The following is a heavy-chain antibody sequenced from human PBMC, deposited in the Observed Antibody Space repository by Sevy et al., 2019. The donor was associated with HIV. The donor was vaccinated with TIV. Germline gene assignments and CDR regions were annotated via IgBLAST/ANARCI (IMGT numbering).Heavy chain of an antibody. CDR3: AKDRYEGSGYYPEGAFDI. Sequence: QLGGSLRLSCAASGLTFTSYAMNWVRQAPGKGLEWVSTISGSGGSTYYGDSVKGRFTISRDNSKNTLYLQMSSLRAEDTAVYYCAKDRYEGSGYYPEGAFDIWGQGTKVTV. CDR1: GLTFTSYA. D-gene: IGHD3-22*01. CDR2: ISGSGGST. J-gene: IGHJ3*02. V-gene: IGHV3-23*01.